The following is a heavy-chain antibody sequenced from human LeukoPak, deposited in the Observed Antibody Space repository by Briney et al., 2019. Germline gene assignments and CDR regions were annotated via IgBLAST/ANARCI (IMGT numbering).Heavy chain of an antibody. CDR1: GGSISSGGYS. D-gene: IGHD3-10*01. CDR3: ARADYYDSGNFDY. V-gene: IGHV4-30-2*01. Sequence: SQTLSLTCAVSGGSISSGGYSWSWIRQPPGKGLEWIGYIYHSGSTYYNPSLKSRVTISVDRSKNQFSLKLSSVTAADTAVYYCARADYYDSGNFDYWGQGTLVTVSS. CDR2: IYHSGST. J-gene: IGHJ4*02.